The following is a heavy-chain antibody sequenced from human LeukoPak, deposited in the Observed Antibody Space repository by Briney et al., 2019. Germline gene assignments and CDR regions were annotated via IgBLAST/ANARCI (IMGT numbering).Heavy chain of an antibody. J-gene: IGHJ6*02. Sequence: ASVKVSCKASGGTFSSYAISWVRQAPGQGLEWTGWINPNSGGTNYAQKFQGRVTMTRDTSISTAYMELSRLRSDDTAVYYCARDLRYYDFWSGYVYYYYYYGMDVWGQGTTVTVSS. CDR2: INPNSGGT. CDR3: ARDLRYYDFWSGYVYYYYYYGMDV. D-gene: IGHD3-3*01. CDR1: GGTFSSYA. V-gene: IGHV1-2*02.